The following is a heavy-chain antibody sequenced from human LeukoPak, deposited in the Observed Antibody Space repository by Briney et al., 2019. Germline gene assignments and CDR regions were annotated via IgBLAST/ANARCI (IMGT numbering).Heavy chain of an antibody. D-gene: IGHD2-8*01. CDR1: GGSISSYY. CDR3: VRADYNGGNPGSFDI. J-gene: IGHJ3*02. Sequence: SETLSPTCTVFGGSISSYYWSWIRQPPGKGLEWIGTIYYTGISYYNPSLESRVTSSLDTSKNQFSLTLNSVTAADTAVYYCVRADYNGGNPGSFDIWGRGTMVTVSS. V-gene: IGHV4-59*12. CDR2: IYYTGIS.